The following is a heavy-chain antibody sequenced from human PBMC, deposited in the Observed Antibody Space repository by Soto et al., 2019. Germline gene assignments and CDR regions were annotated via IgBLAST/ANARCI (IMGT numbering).Heavy chain of an antibody. CDR1: GGSISSSSYY. Sequence: SETLSLTCTVSGGSISSSSYYWGWIRQPPGKGLEWIGSIYYSGSTYYNPSLKSRVTISVDTSKNQFSLKLSSVTAADTAVYYCARHGTYYGDLIDYWGQGTLVTVSS. D-gene: IGHD4-17*01. J-gene: IGHJ4*02. CDR2: IYYSGST. V-gene: IGHV4-39*01. CDR3: ARHGTYYGDLIDY.